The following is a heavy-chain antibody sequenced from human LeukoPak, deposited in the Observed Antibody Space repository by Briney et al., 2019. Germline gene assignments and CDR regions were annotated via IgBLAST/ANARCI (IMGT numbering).Heavy chain of an antibody. CDR3: ARGTYYYDSSGYYDFGY. Sequence: AESLTLAWVVAGPTFSSYWTRWVRLAQGEGLEWVANIKPDGSEKYYEDSVKGRFTISRDNAKNSLYLQMNSLRAEDTAVYYCARGTYYYDSSGYYDFGYWGQGTLVTVSS. D-gene: IGHD3-22*01. CDR2: IKPDGSEK. CDR1: GPTFSSYW. J-gene: IGHJ4*02. V-gene: IGHV3-7*01.